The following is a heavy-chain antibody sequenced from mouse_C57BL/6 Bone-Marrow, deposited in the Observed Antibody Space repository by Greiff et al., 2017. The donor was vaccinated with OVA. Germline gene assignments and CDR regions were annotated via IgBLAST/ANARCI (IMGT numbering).Heavy chain of an antibody. CDR2: IYPGNSDT. Sequence: EVQLVESGTVLARPGASVKMSCKTSGYTFTSYWMHWVKQRPGQGLEWIGAIYPGNSDTSYNQKFKGKAKLTAVTSASTAYMELSSLTNEDSAVYYCTTYSNPYAMDYWGQGTSVTVSS. J-gene: IGHJ4*01. V-gene: IGHV1-5*01. CDR3: TTYSNPYAMDY. CDR1: GYTFTSYW. D-gene: IGHD2-5*01.